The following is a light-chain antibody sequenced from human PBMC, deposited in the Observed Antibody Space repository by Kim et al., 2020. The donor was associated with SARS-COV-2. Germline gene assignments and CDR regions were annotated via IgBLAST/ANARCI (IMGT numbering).Light chain of an antibody. V-gene: IGKV3-20*01. Sequence: SAVERATLSCRASQSVSSIYVAWHQQKPGQAPRLLIYGASSRATGIPDRFSGSGSGTDFTLTISRLEPEDFAVYYCQQYGSSPLTFGGGTKVDIK. J-gene: IGKJ4*01. CDR3: QQYGSSPLT. CDR1: QSVSSIY. CDR2: GAS.